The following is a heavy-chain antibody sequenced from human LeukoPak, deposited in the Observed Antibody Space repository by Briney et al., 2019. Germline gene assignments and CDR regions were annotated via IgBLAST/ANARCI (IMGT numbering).Heavy chain of an antibody. V-gene: IGHV3-30*02. CDR3: AKDSGNHFDY. J-gene: IGHJ4*02. Sequence: TGGSLRLSCAASGFTFSTYGMHWVRQAPGKGLEWVAYISHDGNNKNNADSVKGRLTMSRDNSKNTVYLQMNSPRPEDTAVYFCAKDSGNHFDYWGQGTLVTVSS. CDR1: GFTFSTYG. D-gene: IGHD1-26*01. CDR2: ISHDGNNK.